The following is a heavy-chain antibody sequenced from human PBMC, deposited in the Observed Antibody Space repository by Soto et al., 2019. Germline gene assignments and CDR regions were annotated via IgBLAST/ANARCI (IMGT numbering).Heavy chain of an antibody. J-gene: IGHJ6*02. CDR2: ISSDGSHQ. CDR3: ARPYCRSTRCYLYYYGMDV. V-gene: IGHV3-30-3*01. Sequence: QVQVVESGGGVVQPGTSLRLSCAASGFTFSVSAIHWVRQAPGKGLEWVAVISSDGSHQYYADSVRGLFTISRDNPKNTLYLQMNSLRAEDTAVYYCARPYCRSTRCYLYYYGMDVWGPGTTVTVSS. CDR1: GFTFSVSA. D-gene: IGHD2-2*01.